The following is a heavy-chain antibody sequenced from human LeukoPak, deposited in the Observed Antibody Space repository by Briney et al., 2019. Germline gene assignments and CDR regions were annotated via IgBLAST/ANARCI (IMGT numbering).Heavy chain of an antibody. CDR1: GGSISSGGYY. V-gene: IGHV4-31*03. D-gene: IGHD2-2*01. CDR2: IYYSGST. J-gene: IGHJ4*02. CDR3: ARGFASIVVPAPTFDY. Sequence: SETLSLTCTVSGGSISSGGYYWRWIRQHPGTGLEWIGYIYYSGSTYYNPSLKSRVTISVDTSKNQFSLKLSSVTAADTAVYYCARGFASIVVPAPTFDYWGQGTLVTVSS.